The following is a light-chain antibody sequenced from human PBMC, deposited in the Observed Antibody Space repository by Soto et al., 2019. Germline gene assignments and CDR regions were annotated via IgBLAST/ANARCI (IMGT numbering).Light chain of an antibody. Sequence: DIQMTQSPASLAASLGDRITISCRASQTISNYLNWYHQKPGEVPKILIYGSSTLQSGVPSTFSGSGSGTEFTLPISSLQPEDFGTYYCQQSYNVPFTFGPGT. J-gene: IGKJ3*01. CDR1: QTISNY. CDR2: GSS. V-gene: IGKV1-39*01. CDR3: QQSYNVPFT.